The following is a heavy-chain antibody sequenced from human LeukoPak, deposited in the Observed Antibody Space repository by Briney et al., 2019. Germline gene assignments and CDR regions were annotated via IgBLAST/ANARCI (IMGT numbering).Heavy chain of an antibody. Sequence: GASVKVSCKASVYTFTGYYMHWVRQAPGQGLEWMGWINPNSGGTNYAQKFQGWVTMTRDTSISTAYMELSRLRSDDTAVYYCARHYYDSSGYYYFDYWGQGTLVTVSS. D-gene: IGHD3-22*01. V-gene: IGHV1-2*04. CDR1: VYTFTGYY. CDR2: INPNSGGT. CDR3: ARHYYDSSGYYYFDY. J-gene: IGHJ4*02.